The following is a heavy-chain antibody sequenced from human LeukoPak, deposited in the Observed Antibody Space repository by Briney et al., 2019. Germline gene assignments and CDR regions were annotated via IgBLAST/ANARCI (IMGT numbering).Heavy chain of an antibody. J-gene: IGHJ4*02. Sequence: GGSLRLSCAASGFTFSGYPIHWVRQAPGKGLEWVSTISVSGGPTYYADSVKGHFTISRDNSKNTLYLQMNRLRAEDTAVYYCAKRGYYDSSGYYSSFEGWGQGTLVTVSS. CDR2: ISVSGGPT. CDR3: AKRGYYDSSGYYSSFEG. V-gene: IGHV3-23*01. D-gene: IGHD3-22*01. CDR1: GFTFSGYP.